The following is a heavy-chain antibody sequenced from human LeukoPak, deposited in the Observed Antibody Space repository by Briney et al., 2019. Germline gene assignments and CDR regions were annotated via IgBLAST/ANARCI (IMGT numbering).Heavy chain of an antibody. CDR3: ARDVGLTSSHGMGV. CDR2: ISWNSGSI. J-gene: IGHJ6*02. D-gene: IGHD2-2*01. CDR1: GFTFEDYA. V-gene: IGHV3-9*01. Sequence: GGSRRLSCAASGFTFEDYAMHGVRQAPGKGLEWVSGISWNSGSIGYADSVKGRFTISRDNAKNFLYLQMNSLRAEDTALYYCARDVGLTSSHGMGVWGQGTTVTVSS.